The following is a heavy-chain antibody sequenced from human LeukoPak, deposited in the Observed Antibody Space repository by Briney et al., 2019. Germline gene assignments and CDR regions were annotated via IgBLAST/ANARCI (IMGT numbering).Heavy chain of an antibody. V-gene: IGHV3-11*06. CDR3: SSGYESDYFFYYGMDV. J-gene: IGHJ6*02. CDR2: VRSSSRST. D-gene: IGHD5-12*01. Sequence: GGSLRLSCAASGFTFSDYYMSWIRQAPGKGLEWVSYVRSSSRSTTYADSVKGRFTISRDNAKNSLYLQMNSLRAEDTAVYYCSSGYESDYFFYYGMDVWGQGTTVTVSS. CDR1: GFTFSDYY.